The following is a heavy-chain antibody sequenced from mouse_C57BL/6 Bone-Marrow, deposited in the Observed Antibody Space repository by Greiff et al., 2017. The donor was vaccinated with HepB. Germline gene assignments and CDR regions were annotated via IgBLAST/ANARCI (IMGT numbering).Heavy chain of an antibody. CDR2: INPSSGYT. CDR3: ARSGRWLLLFNN. CDR1: GYTFTSYT. V-gene: IGHV1-4*01. D-gene: IGHD2-3*01. J-gene: IGHJ2*01. Sequence: VQLQESGAELVRPGASVKMSCKASGYTFTSYTMHWVKQRPGQGLEWIGYINPSSGYTKYNQKFKDKATLTADKSSSTAYMQLSSLTSEDSTVYYCARSGRWLLLFNNGGKGTTLTVS.